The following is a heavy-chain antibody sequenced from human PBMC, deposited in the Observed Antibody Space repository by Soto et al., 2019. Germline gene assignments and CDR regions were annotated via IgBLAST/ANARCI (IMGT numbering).Heavy chain of an antibody. CDR3: ARGLIAVGPRGDFDY. CDR1: GYTFTSYG. Sequence: ASVKVSCKASGYTFTSYGISWVRQAPGQGLEWMGWISAYNGNTNYAQKLQGRVTMTTDTSTSTAYMELRSLRSDDTAVYYCARGLIAVGPRGDFDYWGQGTLVTVSS. D-gene: IGHD6-19*01. J-gene: IGHJ4*02. CDR2: ISAYNGNT. V-gene: IGHV1-18*01.